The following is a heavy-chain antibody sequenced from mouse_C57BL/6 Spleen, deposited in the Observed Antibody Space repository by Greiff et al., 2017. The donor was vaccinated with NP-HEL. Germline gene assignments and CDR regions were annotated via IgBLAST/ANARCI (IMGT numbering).Heavy chain of an antibody. CDR3: TRGGTTVVNYFDY. CDR2: IDPETGGT. D-gene: IGHD1-1*01. Sequence: VQVVESGAELVRPGASVTLSCKASGYTFTDYEMHWVKQTPVHGLEWIGAIDPETGGTAYNQKFKGKAILTADKSSSTAYMELRRLTSEDSAVYYCTRGGTTVVNYFDYWGQGTTLTVSS. J-gene: IGHJ2*01. V-gene: IGHV1-15*01. CDR1: GYTFTDYE.